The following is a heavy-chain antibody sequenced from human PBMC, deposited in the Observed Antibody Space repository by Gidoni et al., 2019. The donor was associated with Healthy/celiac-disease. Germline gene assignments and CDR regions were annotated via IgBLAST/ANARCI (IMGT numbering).Heavy chain of an antibody. D-gene: IGHD4-17*01. CDR3: ARQTTVTSYRVYYGMDV. Sequence: QLQLQESGPGLVKPSETLSLTCTVSGGSISSSSDYWGWIRQPPGKGLEWIGNIYYSGSTYYNPSLKSRVTISVDTSKNQFSLKLSSVTAADTAVYYCARQTTVTSYRVYYGMDVWGQGTTVTVSS. CDR2: IYYSGST. V-gene: IGHV4-39*01. CDR1: GGSISSSSDY. J-gene: IGHJ6*02.